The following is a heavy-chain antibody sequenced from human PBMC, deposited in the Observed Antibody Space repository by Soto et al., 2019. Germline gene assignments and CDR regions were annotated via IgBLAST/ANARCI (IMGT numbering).Heavy chain of an antibody. J-gene: IGHJ6*02. Sequence: QVQLVQSGSELKKPGASVKVSCKASGYTFTSYAMNWVRQAPGQGLEWMGWINTNTGNQTYAQGFTGRFVFSLNTSFSTEYRQICSLKAEATAVYYCARDLWVRRGYSSSVYDYYYGMDVWGQGTTVTVS. CDR2: INTNTGNQ. CDR3: ARDLWVRRGYSSSVYDYYYGMDV. D-gene: IGHD6-13*01. CDR1: GYTFTSYA. V-gene: IGHV7-4-1*01.